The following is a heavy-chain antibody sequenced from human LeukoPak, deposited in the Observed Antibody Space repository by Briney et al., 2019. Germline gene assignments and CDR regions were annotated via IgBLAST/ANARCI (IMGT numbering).Heavy chain of an antibody. V-gene: IGHV3-23*01. CDR1: GITLSNYG. D-gene: IGHD1-1*01. CDR3: AKLTGIYYFDS. Sequence: QSGGSLRLSCAVSGITLSNYGMSWVRQAPGKGLEWVSSISGSGGSTYYADSVKGRFTISRDNSKNTLYSQMNSLRAEDTAVYYCAKLTGIYYFDSWGQGTLVTVSS. J-gene: IGHJ4*02. CDR2: ISGSGGST.